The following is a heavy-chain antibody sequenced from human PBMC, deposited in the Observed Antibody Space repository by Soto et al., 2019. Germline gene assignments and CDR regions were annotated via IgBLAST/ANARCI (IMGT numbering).Heavy chain of an antibody. J-gene: IGHJ5*02. CDR1: VLRLNSYA. V-gene: IGHV3-23*01. CDR2: ISESGDNA. D-gene: IGHD5-18*01. CDR3: AKGGYIYGLDP. Sequence: PRVWLSFSCIPCVLRLNSYAISWVRQASGKGPEWVSAISESGDNAFYADSVQGRFTISRDNSYNILYLQMNSLRAEDTPLDFCAKGGYIYGLDPWGQGTMVTVSS.